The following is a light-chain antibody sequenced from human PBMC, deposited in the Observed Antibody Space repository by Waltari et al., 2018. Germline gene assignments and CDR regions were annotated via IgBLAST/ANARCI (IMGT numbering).Light chain of an antibody. CDR2: EVN. J-gene: IGLJ1*01. Sequence: QSALTQPPSASGSPGQSVTISCTGTSSDGGGYNYASWYQQHPGKAPKLMIYEVNKRPSGVPDRFSGSKSGNTASLTVSGLQPEDDADYYCTSYAGNSNTYVFGTGTKVTVL. V-gene: IGLV2-8*01. CDR1: SSDGGGYNY. CDR3: TSYAGNSNTYV.